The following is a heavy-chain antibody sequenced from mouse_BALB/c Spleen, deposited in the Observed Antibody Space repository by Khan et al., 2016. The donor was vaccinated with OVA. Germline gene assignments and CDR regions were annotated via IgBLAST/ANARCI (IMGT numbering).Heavy chain of an antibody. V-gene: IGHV9-4*02. Sequence: QIQLVQSGPELKKPGETVRISCKASGYTFTTAGMQWVQKMPGKGLKWIGWINTHSGVPKYAEDFKGRFAFSLETSASTVYLQITNLKNEDTATXFCARGGAAYYGSDGGAMDYWGQGTSVTVSS. J-gene: IGHJ4*01. CDR3: ARGGAAYYGSDGGAMDY. CDR2: INTHSGVP. CDR1: GYTFTTAG. D-gene: IGHD2-10*01.